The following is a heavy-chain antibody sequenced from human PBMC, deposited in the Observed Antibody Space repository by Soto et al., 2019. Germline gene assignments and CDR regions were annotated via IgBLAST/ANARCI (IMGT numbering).Heavy chain of an antibody. J-gene: IGHJ4*02. D-gene: IGHD4-17*01. CDR2: IYWDDDK. Sequence: QITLKESGPTLVKPTQTLTLTCTFSGFSLSTMGVGVGWIRQPPGKALEWLALIYWDDDKRYSPSLKSRLTLTKDTSKNQVVLTMTNMDPVDTGTYYCTYGAYGAYPGDYWGQGTLVTVSS. V-gene: IGHV2-5*02. CDR3: TYGAYGAYPGDY. CDR1: GFSLSTMGVG.